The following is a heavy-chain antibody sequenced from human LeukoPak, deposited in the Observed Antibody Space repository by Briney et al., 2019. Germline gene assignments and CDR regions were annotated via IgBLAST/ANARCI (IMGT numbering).Heavy chain of an antibody. CDR1: GNTLTKLS. J-gene: IGHJ3*02. Sequence: EASVKVSCKVAGNTLTKLSMHWVRQAPGKGLEWMGGFDSENGETIYAQMFQGRVTMTEDTSTDTAYMELSSLRSEDTAVYYCARGDYFGAFDIWGQGTMVTVSS. V-gene: IGHV1-24*01. CDR2: FDSENGET. CDR3: ARGDYFGAFDI. D-gene: IGHD4-17*01.